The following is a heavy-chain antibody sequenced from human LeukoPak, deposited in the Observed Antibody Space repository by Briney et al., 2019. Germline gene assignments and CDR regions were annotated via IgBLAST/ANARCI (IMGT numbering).Heavy chain of an antibody. J-gene: IGHJ4*02. V-gene: IGHV3-30*02. D-gene: IGHD3-10*01. CDR3: AKDRQTYYYGSGSSNFDY. Sequence: GGSLRLSCAASGFTFSTYGMHWVRQAPGKGLEWVTFIPYDGSNKYYADSVKGRFTISRDNSKNKLFLQMNSLRAEDTAVYYCAKDRQTYYYGSGSSNFDYWGQGTLVTVSS. CDR1: GFTFSTYG. CDR2: IPYDGSNK.